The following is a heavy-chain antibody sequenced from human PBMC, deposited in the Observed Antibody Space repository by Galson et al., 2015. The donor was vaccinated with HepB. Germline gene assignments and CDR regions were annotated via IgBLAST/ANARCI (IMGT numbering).Heavy chain of an antibody. V-gene: IGHV3-74*03. CDR2: INRDGSSM. CDR3: VRDGENGSNDLDY. D-gene: IGHD5-24*01. J-gene: IGHJ4*02. CDR1: GFTFSTYW. Sequence: SLRLSCAASGFTFSTYWMHWVRQAPGKGLGWVSRINRDGSSMTYADSVKGRFTISRDNARNTLYLQMNSLRVEDTSLYYCVRDGENGSNDLDYWGQGALVTVSS.